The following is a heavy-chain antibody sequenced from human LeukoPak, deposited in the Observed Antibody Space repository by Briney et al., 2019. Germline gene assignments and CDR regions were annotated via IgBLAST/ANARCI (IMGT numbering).Heavy chain of an antibody. CDR2: IWYTGVFR. D-gene: IGHD1-26*01. CDR1: GFDFSNPA. CDR3: AKGSGSYYGKFDF. V-gene: IGHV3-33*06. J-gene: IGHJ5*01. Sequence: GGSLRLSCEASGFDFSNPAIHWVRQAPGEGLEWVAVIWYTGVFRSYAQSVEGRFTISRDNSRNTAFLQMSSLRDEDTAVYYCAKGSGSYYGKFDFWGQGTLVAVS.